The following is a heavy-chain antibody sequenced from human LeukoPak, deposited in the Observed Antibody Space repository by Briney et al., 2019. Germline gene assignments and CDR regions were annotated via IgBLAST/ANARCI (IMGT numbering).Heavy chain of an antibody. J-gene: IGHJ4*02. Sequence: PGGSLRLSCAASGFTFSSYWMSWVRQPPGKGLEWIGSIYYTGSTYYNPSLKSRVTISVDTSKNQFSLKLSSVTAADTAVYYCARVCRGDCYPIDDWGQGTLVTVSS. V-gene: IGHV4-39*01. D-gene: IGHD2-21*02. CDR1: GFTFSSYW. CDR3: ARVCRGDCYPIDD. CDR2: IYYTGST.